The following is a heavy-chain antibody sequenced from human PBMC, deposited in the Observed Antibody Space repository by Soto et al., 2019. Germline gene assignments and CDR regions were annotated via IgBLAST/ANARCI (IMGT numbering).Heavy chain of an antibody. D-gene: IGHD4-4*01. CDR3: AGLQHTVNTVFWYYGMDV. CDR1: GYSFTSYW. J-gene: IGHJ6*02. Sequence: GESLKISCKGSGYSFTSYWIGWVRQMPGKGLEWMGIIYPGDSDTRYSPSFQGQVTISADKSISTAYLQWSSLKASDTAMYYCAGLQHTVNTVFWYYGMDVCGQGPTVTVYS. V-gene: IGHV5-51*01. CDR2: IYPGDSDT.